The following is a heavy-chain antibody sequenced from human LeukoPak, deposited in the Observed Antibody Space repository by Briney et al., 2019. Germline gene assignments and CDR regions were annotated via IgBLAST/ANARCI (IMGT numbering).Heavy chain of an antibody. CDR1: GGTFSIYA. CDR3: ATGASGWYGEWYYFDY. D-gene: IGHD6-19*01. Sequence: ASVKVSCKASGGTFSIYAISWVRQAPGQRLEWMGWINAGNSNTKYSQKFQGRVTITRDTSASTAYMELSSLRSEDTAVYYCATGASGWYGEWYYFDYWGQGTLVTVSS. CDR2: INAGNSNT. J-gene: IGHJ4*01. V-gene: IGHV1-3*01.